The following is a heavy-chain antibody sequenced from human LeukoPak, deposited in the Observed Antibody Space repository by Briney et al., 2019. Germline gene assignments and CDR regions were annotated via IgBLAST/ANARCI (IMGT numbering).Heavy chain of an antibody. Sequence: MNWVRXAPGKGLEWVSSISSSSSYIYYADSVKGRFTIPRDNAKNSLYLQMNSLRAEDTAVYYCARDSMDYWGQGTLVTVSS. CDR2: ISSSSSYI. V-gene: IGHV3-21*01. CDR3: ARDSMDY. J-gene: IGHJ4*02.